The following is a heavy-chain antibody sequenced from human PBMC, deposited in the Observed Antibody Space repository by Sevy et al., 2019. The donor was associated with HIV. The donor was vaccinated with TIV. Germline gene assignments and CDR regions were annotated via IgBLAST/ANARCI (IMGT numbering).Heavy chain of an antibody. CDR1: GFTFSTYT. J-gene: IGHJ4*02. CDR3: AKPPYSSSSFDY. Sequence: GGSLRLSCAASGFTFSTYTMSWVRQAPGKGLEWVSAISGSGDDTYYVGSVKGRFTISRDNSKNTLYLQMNSLRAEDTAVYYCAKPPYSSSSFDYWGQGTLVTVSS. CDR2: ISGSGDDT. D-gene: IGHD6-6*01. V-gene: IGHV3-23*01.